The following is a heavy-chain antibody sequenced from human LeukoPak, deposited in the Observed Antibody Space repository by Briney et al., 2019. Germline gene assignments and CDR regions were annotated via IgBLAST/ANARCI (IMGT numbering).Heavy chain of an antibody. Sequence: SETLSLTCTVSGGSISSYYWSWIRQPPGKGLEWIGHIYYSGSTNYNPSLKSRVTISVDTSKNQFSLKLSSVTAADTAVYYCARAPYSYGVHPIDYWGQGTLVTVSS. J-gene: IGHJ4*02. CDR1: GGSISSYY. CDR2: IYYSGST. V-gene: IGHV4-59*01. D-gene: IGHD5-18*01. CDR3: ARAPYSYGVHPIDY.